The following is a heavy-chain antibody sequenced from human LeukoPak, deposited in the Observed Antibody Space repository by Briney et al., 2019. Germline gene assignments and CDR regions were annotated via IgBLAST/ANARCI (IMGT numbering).Heavy chain of an antibody. CDR2: IYSGGST. D-gene: IGHD5-12*01. V-gene: IGHV3-66*02. CDR1: GFTVSSNY. J-gene: IGHJ4*02. Sequence: GGSLRLSCAASGFTVSSNYMSWVRQAPGKWLEWVSVIYSGGSTYYADSVKGRFTISRDNSKNTLYLQMNSLRAEDTAVYYCARSGGYSGYDYGYWGQGTLVTVSS. CDR3: ARSGGYSGYDYGY.